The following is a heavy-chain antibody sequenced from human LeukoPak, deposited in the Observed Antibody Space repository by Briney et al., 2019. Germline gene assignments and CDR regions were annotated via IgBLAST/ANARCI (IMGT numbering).Heavy chain of an antibody. Sequence: PSETLSLTCTVSGGSLSSNSYYWGWIRQPPGKGLEWIGSIYYSGNTYYNPSLKSRVTISVDTSKNQFSLRLSSVTAADTAVYYCARLGYIYGLKRGVFDYWGQGTLVTVSS. CDR3: ARLGYIYGLKRGVFDY. J-gene: IGHJ4*02. D-gene: IGHD5-18*01. CDR2: IYYSGNT. V-gene: IGHV4-39*01. CDR1: GGSLSSNSYY.